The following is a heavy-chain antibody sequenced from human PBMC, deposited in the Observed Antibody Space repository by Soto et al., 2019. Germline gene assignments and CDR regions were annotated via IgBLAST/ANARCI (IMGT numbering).Heavy chain of an antibody. CDR2: TYYRSKWYN. V-gene: IGHV6-1*01. CDR3: ARDGIAAAGTDLYYYYGMDV. J-gene: IGHJ6*02. D-gene: IGHD6-13*01. Sequence: SQTLSLTCAISGDSVSSNSAAWNWIRQSPSRGLEWLGRTYYRSKWYNDYAVSVKSRITINPGTSKNQFSLQLNSVTPEGTAVYYCARDGIAAAGTDLYYYYGMDVWGQGTTVTVSS. CDR1: GDSVSSNSAA.